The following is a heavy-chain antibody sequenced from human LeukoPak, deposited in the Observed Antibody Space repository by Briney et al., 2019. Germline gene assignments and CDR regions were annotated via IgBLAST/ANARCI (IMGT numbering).Heavy chain of an antibody. CDR3: ERDKWSYYDSSGYYYPEYFQH. V-gene: IGHV3-21*01. CDR2: ISSSSSDI. J-gene: IGHJ1*01. D-gene: IGHD3-22*01. CDR1: EFTSTSNS. Sequence: PGASPRLSYATSEFTSTSNSMNWVPQAPGKGLEWVSSISSSSSDIYYADSVKGRFTISRDNDKNSLYLQMHSLRAEDTAVYYCERDKWSYYDSSGYYYPEYFQHWGQGTLVTVSS.